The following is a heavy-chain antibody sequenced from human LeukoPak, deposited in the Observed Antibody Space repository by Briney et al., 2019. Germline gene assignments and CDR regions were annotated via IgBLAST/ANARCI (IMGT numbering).Heavy chain of an antibody. V-gene: IGHV1-46*01. J-gene: IGHJ5*02. D-gene: IGHD3-10*01. CDR3: ARADGSGSYYESWFDP. Sequence: ASVKVSCKASGYTFTSYYMHWVRQAPGQGLEWMGIINPSGGSTSYAQKFQGRVTMTRDTSTSTVYMELSSLRSEDTAVYYCARADGSGSYYESWFDPWGQGTLVTVSS. CDR2: INPSGGST. CDR1: GYTFTSYY.